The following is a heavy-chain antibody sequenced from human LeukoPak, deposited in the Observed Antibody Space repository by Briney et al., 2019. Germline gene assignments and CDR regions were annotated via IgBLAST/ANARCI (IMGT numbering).Heavy chain of an antibody. CDR2: IYYIGNT. CDR1: SVSISSSPYY. D-gene: IGHD6-13*01. CDR3: ARVSSSWYQDWYFDL. V-gene: IGHV4-39*07. Sequence: SETLSLTCSVSSVSISSSPYYWAWIRQPPGKGLEWIGTIYYIGNTNYKPSLKSRVTMSVDTSKNQFSLKLSSVTAADTAVYYCARVSSSWYQDWYFDLWGRGTLVTVSS. J-gene: IGHJ2*01.